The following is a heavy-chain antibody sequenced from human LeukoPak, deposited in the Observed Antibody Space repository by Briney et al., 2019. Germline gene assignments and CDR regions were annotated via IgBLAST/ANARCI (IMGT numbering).Heavy chain of an antibody. CDR1: GGSISSYY. CDR3: ARHGCGGTSRLDY. J-gene: IGHJ4*02. V-gene: IGHV4-4*09. D-gene: IGHD2-2*01. Sequence: SETLSLTCTVSGGSISSYYWSWIRQPPGKGLDWIGYIYTSGSTNYNPSLKIRVTISVDTSKNQFSLNLSSVTAADTPVYYCARHGCGGTSRLDYWGQGTLVTVSS. CDR2: IYTSGST.